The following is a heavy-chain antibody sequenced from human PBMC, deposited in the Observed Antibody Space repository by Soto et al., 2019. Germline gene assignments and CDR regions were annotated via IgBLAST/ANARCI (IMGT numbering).Heavy chain of an antibody. D-gene: IGHD6-19*01. Sequence: EASVKVSCKASGYTFTNNDVTWVRQATRQGLEWMGWMNPGSGDRGEAQMSKGKFSITRDMSIATAYMELKSLTSEDTAIYYCARLESFRTLPPVLKDTITPPNAVIRIRSGPFNTANPLKTLPWS. V-gene: IGHV1-8*01. CDR1: GYTFTNND. CDR3: ARLESFRTLPPVLKDTITPPNAVIRIRSGPFNTANPLKTLP. CDR2: MNPGSGDR. J-gene: IGHJ5*02.